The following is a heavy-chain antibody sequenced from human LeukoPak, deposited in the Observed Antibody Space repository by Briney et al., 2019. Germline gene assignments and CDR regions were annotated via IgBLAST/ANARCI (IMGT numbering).Heavy chain of an antibody. CDR2: TYYRSNWYN. Sequence: SQTLSLTCAVSGDSVLSNSSWNWIRQSPSRGHEWLGRTYYRSNWYNDYGVSVKSRININPDTSKNLFSLQLSSVTPEDTAVYYCVRGGQGDGHSADEGFDIWGQGTMVTVS. CDR1: GDSVLSNSS. D-gene: IGHD5-18*01. J-gene: IGHJ3*02. V-gene: IGHV6-1*01. CDR3: VRGGQGDGHSADEGFDI.